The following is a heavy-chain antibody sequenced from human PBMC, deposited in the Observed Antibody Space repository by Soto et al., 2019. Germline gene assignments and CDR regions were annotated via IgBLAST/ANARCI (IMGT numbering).Heavy chain of an antibody. CDR1: GGSISSFY. Sequence: SETLSLTCTVSGGSISSFYWSWIRQPAGKGLEWIGRIYSGGRNNYNPSLKSRVTMSVDTSKNQFSLRLSSVTTADTALYYCARTTAVPNTLRSRYFFDYWGQGTLVTVSS. V-gene: IGHV4-4*07. D-gene: IGHD4-17*01. CDR2: IYSGGRN. J-gene: IGHJ4*02. CDR3: ARTTAVPNTLRSRYFFDY.